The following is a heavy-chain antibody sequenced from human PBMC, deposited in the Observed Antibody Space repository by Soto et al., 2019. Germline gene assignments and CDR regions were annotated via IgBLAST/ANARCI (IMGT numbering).Heavy chain of an antibody. CDR1: GGSFSGYY. J-gene: IGHJ3*02. V-gene: IGHV4-34*01. D-gene: IGHD3-10*01. CDR2: INHSGST. Sequence: QVQLQQWGAGLLKPSETLSLTCAVYGGSFSGYYWSWIRQPPGKGLEWIGEINHSGSTNYNPSLKSRVTISVDTSKNQFSLKLSSVTAADMAVYYCARNYGGSGAFDIWGQGTMVTVSS. CDR3: ARNYGGSGAFDI.